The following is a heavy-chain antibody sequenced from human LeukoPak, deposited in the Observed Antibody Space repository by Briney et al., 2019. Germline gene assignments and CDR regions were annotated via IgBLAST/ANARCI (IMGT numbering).Heavy chain of an antibody. J-gene: IGHJ4*02. CDR3: ARSFSSGWYGGFDY. CDR1: GGTFSSYA. D-gene: IGHD6-19*01. V-gene: IGHV1-69*05. CDR2: IIPIFGTA. Sequence: SVKVSCKASGGTFSSYAISWVRQAPGQGLEWMGRIIPIFGTANYAQKFQGRVTITTDESTSTAYMELSSLRSEDTAVYYCARSFSSGWYGGFDYWGQGTLVTVS.